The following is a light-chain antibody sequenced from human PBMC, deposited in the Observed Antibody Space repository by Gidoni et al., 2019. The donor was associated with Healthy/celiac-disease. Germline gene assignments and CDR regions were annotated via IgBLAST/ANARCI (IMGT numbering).Light chain of an antibody. J-gene: IGLJ2*01. V-gene: IGLV2-14*03. Sequence: QSALTQPASVSGSPGQSITISCTGTSRDVGGYNYVSWYQQHPGKAPKLMIYDVTNRPSRVSNRFSGSKSGNTASLTISGLQAEDEADYYCSSYTSSSTRVFGGGTKLTVL. CDR2: DVT. CDR3: SSYTSSSTRV. CDR1: SRDVGGYNY.